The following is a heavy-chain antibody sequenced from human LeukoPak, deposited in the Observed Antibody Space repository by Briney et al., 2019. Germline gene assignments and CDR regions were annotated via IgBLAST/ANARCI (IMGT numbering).Heavy chain of an antibody. CDR3: ARLVESTFQWLVPNYFDY. CDR1: GGSISSSSYY. CDR2: IYYSGST. D-gene: IGHD6-19*01. J-gene: IGHJ4*02. Sequence: SQTLSLTCTVSGGSISSSSYYWGWIRQPPGKGLEWIGSIYYSGSTYYNPSLKSRVTISVDTSKNQFSLKLSSVTAADTAVYYCARLVESTFQWLVPNYFDYWGQGTLVTVSS. V-gene: IGHV4-39*01.